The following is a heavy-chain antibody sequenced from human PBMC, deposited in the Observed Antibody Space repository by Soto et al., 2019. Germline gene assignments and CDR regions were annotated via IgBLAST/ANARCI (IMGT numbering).Heavy chain of an antibody. D-gene: IGHD2-21*02. CDR1: GFTFDDYA. CDR2: ISWNSGSI. Sequence: PGGSLRLSCAASGFTFDDYAMHWVRQAPGKGLEWVSGISWNSGSIGYADSVKGRFTISRDNAKNSLYLQMNSLRAEDTALYYCAKDFSFSVIPEAGGGNLIPYGMDVWGQGTTVTVSS. J-gene: IGHJ6*02. CDR3: AKDFSFSVIPEAGGGNLIPYGMDV. V-gene: IGHV3-9*01.